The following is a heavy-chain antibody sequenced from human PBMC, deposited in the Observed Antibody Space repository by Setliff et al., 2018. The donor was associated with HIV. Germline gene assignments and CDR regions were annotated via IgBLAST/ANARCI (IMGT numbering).Heavy chain of an antibody. V-gene: IGHV3-23*01. CDR2: ISGSGGST. Sequence: GGSLRLSCAASGFPFSTYAMNWVRQAPGKGLEWVSYISGSGGSTFYEDSVKGRFIISRDNSNNMLHLQMNSLRVEDTAIYYCARSSQWLVGGYFHHWGQGTLVTVS. D-gene: IGHD6-19*01. J-gene: IGHJ1*01. CDR3: ARSSQWLVGGYFHH. CDR1: GFPFSTYA.